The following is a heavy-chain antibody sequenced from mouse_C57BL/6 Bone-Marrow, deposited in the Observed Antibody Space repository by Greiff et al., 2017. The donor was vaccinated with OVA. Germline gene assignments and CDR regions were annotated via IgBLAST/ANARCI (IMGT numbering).Heavy chain of an antibody. V-gene: IGHV1-69*01. CDR1: GYTFTSYW. CDR3: ARGVARFDD. CDR2: IDPSASYT. D-gene: IGHD1-1*02. Sequence: QVQLQQPGAELVMPGASVKLSCKASGYTFTSYWMHWVKQRPGQGLEWIGEIDPSASYTTYNQNVNGKSTLTVDKSSSTAYMQGSSLTSEDSAVYYCARGVARFDDWGKGTTLTVSS. J-gene: IGHJ2*01.